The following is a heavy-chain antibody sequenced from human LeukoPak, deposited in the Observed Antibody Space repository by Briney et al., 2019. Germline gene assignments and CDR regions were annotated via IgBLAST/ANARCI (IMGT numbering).Heavy chain of an antibody. CDR1: GFTFSSYA. D-gene: IGHD2-2*02. CDR2: ISGSGGST. CDR3: AKVGGGYQLLYDYFDY. Sequence: PGGSLRFSCAASGFTFSSYAMSWVRQAPGKGLEWVSAISGSGGSTYYADSVKGRFTISRDNSKNTLYLQMNSLRAEDTAVYYCAKVGGGYQLLYDYFDYWGQGTLVTVSS. V-gene: IGHV3-23*01. J-gene: IGHJ4*02.